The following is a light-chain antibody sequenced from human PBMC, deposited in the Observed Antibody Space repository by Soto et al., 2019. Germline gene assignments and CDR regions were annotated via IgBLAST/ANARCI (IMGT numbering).Light chain of an antibody. CDR3: QRYNSAPKT. Sequence: DIQMTQSPSSLSASVGDRVIITCQASQDINNHLAWYQQKTGKVPNLLDWAASTLQSGVPPRFSGSGSGTYFTLTISSLQPEDVATYYCQRYNSAPKTFGQGTKVEIK. V-gene: IGKV1-27*01. J-gene: IGKJ1*01. CDR1: QDINNH. CDR2: AAS.